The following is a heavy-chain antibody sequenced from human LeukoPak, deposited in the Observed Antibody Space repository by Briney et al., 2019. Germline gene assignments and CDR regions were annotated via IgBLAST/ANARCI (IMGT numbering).Heavy chain of an antibody. J-gene: IGHJ4*02. V-gene: IGHV3-48*01. CDR3: AREGENYYRYSGF. CDR2: ISSGGSTK. Sequence: GGSLRLSCAASGFTFSSHNINWVRQAPGKGLEWVSFISSGGSTKYYADSVKGRFTISRDNVDNSVYLQMDSLRAEDTAVYYCAREGENYYRYSGFWGQGTLVTVSS. D-gene: IGHD1-26*01. CDR1: GFTFSSHN.